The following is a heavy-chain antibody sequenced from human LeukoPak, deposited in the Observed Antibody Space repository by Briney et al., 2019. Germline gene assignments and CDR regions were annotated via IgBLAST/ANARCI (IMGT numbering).Heavy chain of an antibody. CDR2: IYSGGST. J-gene: IGHJ4*02. V-gene: IGHV3-66*01. Sequence: GGSLRLSCAASGFTVSSNYMSWVRQAPGKGLEWVSVIYSGGSTYYADSVKGRFTISRDNAKSSLYLQMNSLRAEDTAVYYCARNLPAADYWGQGTLVTVYS. CDR3: ARNLPAADY. D-gene: IGHD2-2*01. CDR1: GFTVSSNY.